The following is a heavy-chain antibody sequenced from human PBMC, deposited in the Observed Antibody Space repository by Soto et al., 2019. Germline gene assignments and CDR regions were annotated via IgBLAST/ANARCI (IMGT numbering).Heavy chain of an antibody. CDR3: ARDGPSPMIDFDY. CDR2: INLDSGVT. V-gene: IGHV1-2*02. CDR1: GYTFASY. D-gene: IGHD3-16*01. Sequence: ASVKISCKSSGYTFASYMYWVRQAPGQGLEWVGWINLDSGVTKSAQKFQDRVSMTRDTSISTAYMGLSRLRSDDTAVYYCARDGPSPMIDFDYWGQGTLVTVSS. J-gene: IGHJ4*02.